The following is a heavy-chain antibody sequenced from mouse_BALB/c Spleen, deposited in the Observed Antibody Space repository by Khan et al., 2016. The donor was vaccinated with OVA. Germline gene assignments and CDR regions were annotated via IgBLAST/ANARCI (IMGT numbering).Heavy chain of an antibody. V-gene: IGHV1-20*02. CDR1: GYSFTGYF. Sequence: EVELVESEPELVKPGASVKISCKASGYSFTGYFMNWVMQSHGKSLEWIGRINPHIGETFYNQKFKGKATLTVDESSSTAHMELRSLSSEDSAVYYCARKNGSDFDYWGQGTTLTGSS. CDR3: ARKNGSDFDY. CDR2: INPHIGET. D-gene: IGHD1-1*01. J-gene: IGHJ2*01.